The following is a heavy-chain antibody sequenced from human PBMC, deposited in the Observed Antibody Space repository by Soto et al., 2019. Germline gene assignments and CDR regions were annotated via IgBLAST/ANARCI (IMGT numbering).Heavy chain of an antibody. D-gene: IGHD1-1*01. CDR1: GGSISSGDYY. Sequence: QVQLQESGPGLVKHSQTLSLTCTVSGGSISSGDYYWSWLRQPPGNGLEWLGYIYYSGSTYYNPSLKSRVNISVDTSQNQFSLKLRSVTAAETAVYYCARVTRTGSTRYYYGMDVWGQGTTVTVSS. V-gene: IGHV4-30-4*01. CDR3: ARVTRTGSTRYYYGMDV. J-gene: IGHJ6*02. CDR2: IYYSGST.